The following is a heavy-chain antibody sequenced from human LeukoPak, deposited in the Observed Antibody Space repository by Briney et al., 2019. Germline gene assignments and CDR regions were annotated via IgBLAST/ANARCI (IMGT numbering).Heavy chain of an antibody. CDR1: GYTFTSYD. CDR2: MNPNSGNT. Sequence: ASVKVSCKASGYTFTSYDINWVRQATGQGLEWMGWMNPNSGNTGYAQKFQGRVTITRNTSISTAYMELSSLRSEDTAVYYCARGVRIAAAGTLAYWGQGTLVTVSS. J-gene: IGHJ4*02. CDR3: ARGVRIAAAGTLAY. V-gene: IGHV1-8*03. D-gene: IGHD6-13*01.